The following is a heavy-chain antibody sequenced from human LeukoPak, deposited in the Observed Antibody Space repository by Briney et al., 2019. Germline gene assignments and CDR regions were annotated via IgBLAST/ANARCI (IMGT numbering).Heavy chain of an antibody. D-gene: IGHD5-18*01. V-gene: IGHV1-8*01. CDR2: MNPNSGNT. Sequence: GASVKVSCQASGYTFTSYDINWVRQATGQGLEWMGWMNPNSGNTGYAQKFQGRVTMTRNTSISTAYMALSSLRSEDTAVYYCARGGYSYSFWWYWGQGTLVTVSS. CDR1: GYTFTSYD. CDR3: ARGGYSYSFWWY. J-gene: IGHJ4*02.